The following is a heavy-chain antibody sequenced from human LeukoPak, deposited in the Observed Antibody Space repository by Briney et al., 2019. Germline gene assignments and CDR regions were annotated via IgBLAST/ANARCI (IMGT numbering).Heavy chain of an antibody. D-gene: IGHD7-27*01. CDR3: AEDRTGDGYFDY. J-gene: IGHJ4*02. V-gene: IGHV3-30*18. CDR2: ISYDGSNK. CDR1: GFTFSSYG. Sequence: PGGSLRLSCAASGFTFSSYGMHWVRQAPGKGLEWVAVISYDGSNKYYADSVKGRFTISRDNSKNTLYLQMNSLRAEDTAVYYCAEDRTGDGYFDYWGQGTLVTVSS.